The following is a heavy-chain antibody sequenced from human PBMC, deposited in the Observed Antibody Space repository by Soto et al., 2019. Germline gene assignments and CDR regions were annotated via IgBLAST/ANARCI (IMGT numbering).Heavy chain of an antibody. CDR1: GDSISSSKW. Sequence: QVQLQESGPGLVKPSGTLSLTCAVSGDSISSSKWWSWVRQPPGKGLEWIGEIYHSGTTTYNPSLKSRVIISVDKSKNQCSLKVTSVTDADTAVYFCARGARQQQRDYWGQGTLVTVSS. D-gene: IGHD6-25*01. CDR2: IYHSGTT. J-gene: IGHJ4*02. CDR3: ARGARQQQRDY. V-gene: IGHV4-4*02.